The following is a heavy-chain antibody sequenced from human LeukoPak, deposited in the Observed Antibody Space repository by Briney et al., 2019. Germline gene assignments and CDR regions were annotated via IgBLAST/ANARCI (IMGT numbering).Heavy chain of an antibody. V-gene: IGHV3-20*04. J-gene: IGHJ3*02. CDR2: INWNGGST. D-gene: IGHD3-22*01. CDR3: ARREYYYDSSGRGSNDAFDI. Sequence: GGSLRLSCAASGFTFDDYGMSWVRQAPGKGVEWGSGINWNGGSTGYAASVKGRFTISRDNAKNSLYLQMNSLRAEDTALYYCARREYYYDSSGRGSNDAFDIWGQGTMVTVSS. CDR1: GFTFDDYG.